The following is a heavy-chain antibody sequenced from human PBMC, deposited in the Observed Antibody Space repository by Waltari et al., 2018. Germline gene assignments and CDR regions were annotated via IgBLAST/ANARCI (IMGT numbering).Heavy chain of an antibody. CDR2: ISTRSSHI. D-gene: IGHD3-16*01. CDR3: ARERTEVARLGGMDL. J-gene: IGHJ6*02. Sequence: WLRQAQVKGREWGSYISTRSSHIYYADSVKGQFTISRDNAKNSMYLQMNRLRAEDTAVYFCARERTEVARLGGMDLWGQGTTVTVSS. V-gene: IGHV3-21*01.